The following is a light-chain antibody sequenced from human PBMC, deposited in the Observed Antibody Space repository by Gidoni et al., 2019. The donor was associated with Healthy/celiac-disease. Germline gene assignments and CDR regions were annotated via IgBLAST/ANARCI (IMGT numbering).Light chain of an antibody. CDR3: QQYNNWPL. CDR2: GAS. Sequence: EIVMTQSPATLSVSPGERATLSCSSSQSVSSNLAWYQQKPGQAPRLLIYGASTRATGIPARFSGSGSGTEFTLTISSLQSEDFAVYYCQQYNNWPLFXXXTKLEIK. V-gene: IGKV3-15*01. CDR1: QSVSSN. J-gene: IGKJ2*01.